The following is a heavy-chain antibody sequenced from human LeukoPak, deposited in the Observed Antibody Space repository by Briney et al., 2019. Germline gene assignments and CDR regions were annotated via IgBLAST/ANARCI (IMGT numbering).Heavy chain of an antibody. V-gene: IGHV3-30-3*01. D-gene: IGHD2-21*01. Sequence: GGSLRLSCAASGFTFSSYAMHWVRQAPGKGLEWVAVISYDGSNKYYADSVKGRFTISRDNSKNTLYLQMNSQRAEDTAVYYCARESRRHIDYWGQGTLVTVSS. CDR3: ARESRRHIDY. J-gene: IGHJ4*02. CDR2: ISYDGSNK. CDR1: GFTFSSYA.